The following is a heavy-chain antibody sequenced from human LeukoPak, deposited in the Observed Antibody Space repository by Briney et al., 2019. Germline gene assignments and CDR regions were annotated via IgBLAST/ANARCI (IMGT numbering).Heavy chain of an antibody. CDR1: GFTVSSSY. CDR2: IYSGGST. CDR3: ARGYSSDN. Sequence: GSLRLSCAASGFTVSSSYMSWVRQAPGKGLEWVSVIYSGGSTYYADSVKGRFTISRDNSKNTLNLQMNSLRAEDAAVYYCARGYSSDNWGQGTLVTVSS. D-gene: IGHD2-21*01. J-gene: IGHJ4*02. V-gene: IGHV3-66*01.